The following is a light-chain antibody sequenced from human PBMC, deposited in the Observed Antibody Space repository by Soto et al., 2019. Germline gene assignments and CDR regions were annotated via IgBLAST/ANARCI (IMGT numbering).Light chain of an antibody. Sequence: QSALTQPASVSGSPGQSITIFCTGTSSDIGYIYNYVSWYQQHPGKAPKLLIFEVSNRPSGISDRFTGSKSGNTASLTISGLQPEDEADYYCISYIDSTSTHGVLGGGTKLTVL. J-gene: IGLJ3*02. CDR2: EVS. CDR1: SSDIGYIYNY. CDR3: ISYIDSTSTHGV. V-gene: IGLV2-14*03.